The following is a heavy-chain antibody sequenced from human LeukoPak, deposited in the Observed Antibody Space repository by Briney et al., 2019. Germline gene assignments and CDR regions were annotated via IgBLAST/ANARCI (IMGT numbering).Heavy chain of an antibody. Sequence: GGSLRLSCAASGFTFSSYAMSWVRQAPGKGLEWVSGISGRGGSTYYADSVKGRFTISRDNSKNTLYLQMNSLRAEDTAVYYCARDPRYGSGSYSHYWGQGTLVTVSS. CDR2: ISGRGGST. J-gene: IGHJ4*02. CDR3: ARDPRYGSGSYSHY. CDR1: GFTFSSYA. D-gene: IGHD3-10*01. V-gene: IGHV3-23*01.